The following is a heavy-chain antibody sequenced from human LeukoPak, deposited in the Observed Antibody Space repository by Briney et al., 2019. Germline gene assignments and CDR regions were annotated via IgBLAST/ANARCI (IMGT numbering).Heavy chain of an antibody. CDR2: IYHRGST. J-gene: IGHJ4*02. CDR1: GVSISSSNW. Sequence: PSGTLSLTCAVSGVSISSSNWRSWVRQTPGKGLEWIGEIYHRGSTNYNPSLKSRVTISVDKSKNQFSLKLSSVTAADTAVYYCARSYDSGGYLFDYWGQGTLVTVSS. D-gene: IGHD3-22*01. V-gene: IGHV4-4*02. CDR3: ARSYDSGGYLFDY.